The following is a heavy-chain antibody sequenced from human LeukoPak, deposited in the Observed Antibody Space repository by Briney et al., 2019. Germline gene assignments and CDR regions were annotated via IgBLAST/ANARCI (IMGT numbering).Heavy chain of an antibody. D-gene: IGHD2-2*01. J-gene: IGHJ6*03. CDR2: IFGGGGGE. CDR1: GFTFSTYA. V-gene: IGHV3-23*01. Sequence: GGTLRLSCEASGFTFSTYAMGWVRQSPGKGLEWVSGIFGGGGGEVYADSVKGRFTISRDNSKSTLYLQMNSLRAEDTAVYYCARSRKLWVNIVVVPAAYYYMDVWGKGTTVTISS. CDR3: ARSRKLWVNIVVVPAAYYYMDV.